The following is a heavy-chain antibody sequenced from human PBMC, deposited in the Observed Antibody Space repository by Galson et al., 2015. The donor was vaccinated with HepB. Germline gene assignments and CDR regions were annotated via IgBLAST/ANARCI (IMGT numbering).Heavy chain of an antibody. V-gene: IGHV1-3*04. J-gene: IGHJ4*02. CDR2: TNTGNGNT. D-gene: IGHD3-22*01. CDR1: GYTFTSYA. CDR3: ARDPALIVVVMPPDY. Sequence: SVKVSCKASGYTFTSYAMHWVRQAPGQRLEWMGWTNTGNGNTKYSQKFQGRVTITRDTSASTAYMELSSLRSEDTAVYYCARDPALIVVVMPPDYWGQGTLVTVSS.